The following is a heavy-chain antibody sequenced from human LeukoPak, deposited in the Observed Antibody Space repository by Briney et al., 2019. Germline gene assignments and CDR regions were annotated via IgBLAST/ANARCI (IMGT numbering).Heavy chain of an antibody. CDR2: ISGSGGST. CDR1: GFTFSSYA. CDR3: GAYGEWRNWFDP. V-gene: IGHV3-23*01. Sequence: QPGGSLRLSCAASGFTFSSYAMSWVRQAPGKGLEWVSAISGSGGSTYYADSVKGRFTISRDNSKNTLYLQMNSLRAEDTAVYYCGAYGEWRNWFDPWGQGTLVTVSS. D-gene: IGHD4-17*01. J-gene: IGHJ5*02.